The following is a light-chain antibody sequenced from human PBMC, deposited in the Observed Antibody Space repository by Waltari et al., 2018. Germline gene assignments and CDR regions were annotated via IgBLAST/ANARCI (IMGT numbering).Light chain of an antibody. CDR1: QGISDY. V-gene: IGKV1-NL1*01. J-gene: IGKJ4*01. CDR3: QQYYSTPPIT. Sequence: IQNAQSPSSLAGSVGEKITITCRASQGISDYLGWYQQKPGKAPKLLVYAASRLDTGVPSRFSGSGSGTEYTLTISSLQPEDFATYYCQQYYSTPPITFGGGTRVEIK. CDR2: AAS.